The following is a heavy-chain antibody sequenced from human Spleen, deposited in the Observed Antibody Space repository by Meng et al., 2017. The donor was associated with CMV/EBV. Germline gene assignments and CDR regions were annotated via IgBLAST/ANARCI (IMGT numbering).Heavy chain of an antibody. CDR3: AKDVSAGATTGSPGY. D-gene: IGHD1-26*01. Sequence: LSLTCAASGFTFSSYGMHWVRQAPGKGLEWVAFIRYDGSNKYYADSVKGRFTISRDNSKNTLYLQMNSLRAEDTAVYYCAKDVSAGATTGSPGYWGQGTLVTVSS. CDR2: IRYDGSNK. J-gene: IGHJ4*02. V-gene: IGHV3-30*02. CDR1: GFTFSSYG.